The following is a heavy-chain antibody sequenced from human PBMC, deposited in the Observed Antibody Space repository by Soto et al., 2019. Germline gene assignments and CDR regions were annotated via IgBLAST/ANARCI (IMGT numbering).Heavy chain of an antibody. D-gene: IGHD6-13*01. Sequence: QVQLVQSGAEVKKPGSSVKVSCKASGGTFSSYAISWVRQAPGQGLEWMGGIIPIFGTANYAQKFQGRVTITADESTRTPYMELSSLRSEDTAVYYCARDAPPYSSPTVGFDYWGQGTLVTVSA. CDR2: IIPIFGTA. J-gene: IGHJ4*02. CDR3: ARDAPPYSSPTVGFDY. V-gene: IGHV1-69*01. CDR1: GGTFSSYA.